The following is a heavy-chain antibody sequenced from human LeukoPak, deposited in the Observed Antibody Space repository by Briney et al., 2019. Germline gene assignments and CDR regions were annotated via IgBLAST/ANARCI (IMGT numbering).Heavy chain of an antibody. Sequence: GASVKVSCKASGYTFTAYYMHWVRQAPGQGLEWMGWINPNSGNTGYAQKFQGRVTMTRNTSISTAYMELSSLRSEDTAVYYCARGVGYYYDSSGNNWFDPWGQGTLVTVSS. V-gene: IGHV1-8*02. CDR3: ARGVGYYYDSSGNNWFDP. J-gene: IGHJ5*02. CDR2: INPNSGNT. CDR1: GYTFTAYY. D-gene: IGHD3-22*01.